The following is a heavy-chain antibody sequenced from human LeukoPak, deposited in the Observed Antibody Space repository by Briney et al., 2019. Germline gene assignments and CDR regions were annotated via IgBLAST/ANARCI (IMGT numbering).Heavy chain of an antibody. CDR2: IKSKTDGGTT. V-gene: IGHV3-15*01. Sequence: PGGSLRLSCAASGFTFSNAWMSWVRQAPGKGLEWVGRIKSKTDGGTTDYAAPVEGRFTISRDDSKNTLYLQMNSLKTEDTAVYYCTTVSSGYSSGWYVGPIDYWGQGTLVTVSS. CDR3: TTVSSGYSSGWYVGPIDY. J-gene: IGHJ4*02. CDR1: GFTFSNAW. D-gene: IGHD6-19*01.